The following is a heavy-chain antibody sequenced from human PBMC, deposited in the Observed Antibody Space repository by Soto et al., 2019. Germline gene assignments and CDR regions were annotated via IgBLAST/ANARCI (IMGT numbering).Heavy chain of an antibody. Sequence: QVQLVQSGAEVKKPGSSVKVSCKASGGTFSSYAISWVRQAPGQGLEWMGVIIPIFGTANYAQKFQGRVTINADESTSTAYMELRSLRSDDTAVYYCARSTDSSGYCVRSGDYYYYGRDVWGQGTTVTVAA. D-gene: IGHD3-22*01. CDR3: ARSTDSSGYCVRSGDYYYYGRDV. J-gene: IGHJ6*01. CDR1: GGTFSSYA. V-gene: IGHV1-69*01. CDR2: IIPIFGTA.